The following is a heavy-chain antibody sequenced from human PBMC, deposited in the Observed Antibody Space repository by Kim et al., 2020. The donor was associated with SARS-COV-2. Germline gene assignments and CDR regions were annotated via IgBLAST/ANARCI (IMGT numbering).Heavy chain of an antibody. D-gene: IGHD3-22*01. CDR3: AKLGYYDSSGYYYEHPTHY. V-gene: IGHV3-30*02. J-gene: IGHJ4*02. Sequence: GRFTISRDNSKNTLYLQMNSLRAEDTAVYYCAKLGYYDSSGYYYEHPTHYWGQGTLVTVSS.